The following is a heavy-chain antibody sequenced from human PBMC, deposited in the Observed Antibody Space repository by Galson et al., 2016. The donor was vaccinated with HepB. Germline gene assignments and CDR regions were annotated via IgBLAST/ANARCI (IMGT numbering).Heavy chain of an antibody. CDR3: ARRGRGDDLFDY. CDR1: GYRFTSHW. J-gene: IGHJ4*02. D-gene: IGHD4-17*01. Sequence: QSGAEVKKPGESLKISCKGSGYRFTSHWIGWARQMPGKGLEWMGIIYPADSDARYSPSFQGQVTISADKSINTAYLQWSSLKASDAAMYYCARRGRGDDLFDYWGQGTLVTASS. V-gene: IGHV5-51*01. CDR2: IYPADSDA.